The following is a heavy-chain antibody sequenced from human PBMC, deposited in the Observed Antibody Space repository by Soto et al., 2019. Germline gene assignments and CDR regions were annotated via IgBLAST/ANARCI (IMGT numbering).Heavy chain of an antibody. CDR2: ISSSSSYT. V-gene: IGHV3-11*03. D-gene: IGHD2-2*01. CDR1: GFTFSDYY. J-gene: IGHJ6*02. CDR3: ARTTYCISTSCHPGMDV. Sequence: GGSLRLSCAASGFTFSDYYMSWIRQAPGKGLEWVSYISSSSSYTNYADSVKGRFTISRDNAKNSLYLQMNSLRAEDTAVYYCARTTYCISTSCHPGMDVWGQGTTVTVSS.